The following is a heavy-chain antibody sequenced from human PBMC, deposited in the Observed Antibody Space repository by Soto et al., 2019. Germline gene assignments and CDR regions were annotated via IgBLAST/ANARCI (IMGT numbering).Heavy chain of an antibody. V-gene: IGHV3-11*01. J-gene: IGHJ4*02. CDR1: GFTFSDYY. Sequence: GSLRLSCAASGFTFSDYYIIFIRQSPWKGREWVSYIGSSDNIIYYADSVKGRFTISRDNAKNSLYLQMNSLRAEDTAVYYCARDLGYYESSGYFDYWGQGTLVTVSS. D-gene: IGHD3-22*01. CDR3: ARDLGYYESSGYFDY. CDR2: IGSSDNII.